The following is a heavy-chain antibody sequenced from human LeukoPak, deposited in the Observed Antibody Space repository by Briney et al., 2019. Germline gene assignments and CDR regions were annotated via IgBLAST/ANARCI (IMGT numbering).Heavy chain of an antibody. CDR1: GYTFTGYY. CDR2: INPNSGGT. V-gene: IGHV1-2*02. J-gene: IGHJ5*02. D-gene: IGHD6-19*01. Sequence: EASVKVSCKASGYTFTGYYMHWVRQAPGQGLEWMGWINPNSGGTNYAQKFQGRVTMTRDTSISTAYMELSRLRSDDTAVYYCASRPQYSSGWCWFDPWGQGTLVTVSS. CDR3: ASRPQYSSGWCWFDP.